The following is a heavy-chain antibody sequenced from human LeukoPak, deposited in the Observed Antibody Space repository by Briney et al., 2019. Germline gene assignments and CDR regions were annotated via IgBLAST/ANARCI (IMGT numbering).Heavy chain of an antibody. CDR3: ARDLVGADPTDDY. V-gene: IGHV1-2*02. CDR1: GYTFTGYY. D-gene: IGHD2-15*01. Sequence: ASVKVSFKASGYTFTGYYMHWVRQAPGQGREWMGWINPNSGGTNYAQKFQGRVTMTRDTSISTAYMELSRLRSDDTAVYYCARDLVGADPTDDYWGQGTLVTVSS. CDR2: INPNSGGT. J-gene: IGHJ4*02.